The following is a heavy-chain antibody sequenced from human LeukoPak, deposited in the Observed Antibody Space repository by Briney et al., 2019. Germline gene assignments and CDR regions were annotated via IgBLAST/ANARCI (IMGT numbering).Heavy chain of an antibody. V-gene: IGHV3-30*02. CDR3: AKDHYGSGSHYDY. Sequence: GGSLRLSCVASGFTFISYGMHWVRQAPGKGLEWVVFIRYDGSNKYYADSVKGRFTISRDSSKNTVYLEMNSLKAEDTAVYYCAKDHYGSGSHYDYWGQGTLVTVSS. D-gene: IGHD3-10*01. CDR1: GFTFISYG. CDR2: IRYDGSNK. J-gene: IGHJ4*02.